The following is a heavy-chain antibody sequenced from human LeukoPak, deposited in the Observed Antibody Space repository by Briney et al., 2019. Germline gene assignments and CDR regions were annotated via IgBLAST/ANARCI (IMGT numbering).Heavy chain of an antibody. V-gene: IGHV4-34*01. CDR1: GGSFSDYY. D-gene: IGHD6-13*01. Sequence: SETLSLTCAVYGGSFSDYYWSWIRQPPGKGLEWIGEINHSGSTNYNPSLKSRVTISVDTSKTQFSLKLSSVTAADTAVYYCASSIPKLAAAGTGLFDYWGQGTLVTVSS. CDR3: ASSIPKLAAAGTGLFDY. CDR2: INHSGST. J-gene: IGHJ4*02.